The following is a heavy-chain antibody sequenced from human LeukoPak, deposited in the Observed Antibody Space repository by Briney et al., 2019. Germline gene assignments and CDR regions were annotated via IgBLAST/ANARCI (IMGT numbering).Heavy chain of an antibody. CDR2: ISYDGSNK. CDR3: AKDRPNDFWSGYYYYYGMDV. Sequence: GGSLRLSCAASGLTFSRYAMSWVRQAPGKGLEWVAVISYDGSNKYYADSVKGRFTISRDNSKNTLYLQMNSLRAEDTAVYYCAKDRPNDFWSGYYYYYGMDVWGQGTTVTVSS. J-gene: IGHJ6*02. V-gene: IGHV3-30*18. CDR1: GLTFSRYA. D-gene: IGHD3-3*01.